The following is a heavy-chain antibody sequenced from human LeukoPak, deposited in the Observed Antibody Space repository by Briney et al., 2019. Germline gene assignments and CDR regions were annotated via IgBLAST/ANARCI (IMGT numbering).Heavy chain of an antibody. V-gene: IGHV1-18*01. CDR1: GYTFNSYA. D-gene: IGHD2/OR15-2a*01. J-gene: IGHJ2*01. CDR2: ISPYNGNT. CDR3: ARDNTWYFDL. Sequence: ASVKVSCKASGYTFNSYAISWVRQAPGQGLEWMGWISPYNGNTNSAQRFQGRVSMTTDTSTSAAYMELRSLRSDDTAVYYCARDNTWYFDLWGRGTLVTVSS.